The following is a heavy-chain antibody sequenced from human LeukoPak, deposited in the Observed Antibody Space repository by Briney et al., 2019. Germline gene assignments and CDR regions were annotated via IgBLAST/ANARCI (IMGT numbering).Heavy chain of an antibody. CDR2: ISSSSSTI. J-gene: IGHJ4*02. D-gene: IGHD3-22*01. CDR1: GFTFSSYS. CDR3: ARDPYYYDSSGCPFDY. V-gene: IGHV3-48*01. Sequence: PGGSLRLSCAASGFTFSSYSMNWVRQAPGKGLEWVSYISSSSSTIYYADSVKGRFTISRDNSKNTLYLQMNSLRAEDTAVYYCARDPYYYDSSGCPFDYWGQGTLVTVSS.